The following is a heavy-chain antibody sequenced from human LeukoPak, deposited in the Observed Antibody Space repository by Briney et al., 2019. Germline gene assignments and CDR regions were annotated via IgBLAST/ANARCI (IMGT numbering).Heavy chain of an antibody. D-gene: IGHD3-3*01. V-gene: IGHV3-23*01. CDR3: ANLDDFWSGYYKEVVYGY. CDR1: GFTFSSYA. CDR2: ISGSGGST. Sequence: GGSLRLSCAASGFTFSSYAMSWVRQAPGKGLEWVSAISGSGGSTYYADSVKGRFTISRDNSKNTLCLQMNSLRAEDTAVYYCANLDDFWSGYYKEVVYGYWGQGTLVTVSS. J-gene: IGHJ4*02.